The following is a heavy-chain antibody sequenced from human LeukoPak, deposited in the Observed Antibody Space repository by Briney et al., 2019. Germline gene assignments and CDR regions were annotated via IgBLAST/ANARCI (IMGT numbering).Heavy chain of an antibody. CDR2: IYTSGST. D-gene: IGHD6-13*01. J-gene: IGHJ4*02. V-gene: IGHV4-4*07. CDR3: ARGVVAAAGRTFDF. CDR1: GGSISSYY. Sequence: PSETLSLTCTVSGGSISSYYWSWIRQPAGKGLEWIGRIYTSGSTNYNPSLKSRVTMSVDTSKNQFSLKLSSVTAADTAVNYCARGVVAAAGRTFDFWGQGTLVTVSS.